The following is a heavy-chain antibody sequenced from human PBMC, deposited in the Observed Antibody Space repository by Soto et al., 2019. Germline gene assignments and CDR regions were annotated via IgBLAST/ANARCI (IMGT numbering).Heavy chain of an antibody. CDR3: AKPNEHFIVAVVAAVYFDY. CDR2: ISYDGSNK. Sequence: GGSLRLSCAASGVTFSSYGMHWVRQAPGKGLEWVAVISYDGSNKYYADSVKGRFTISRDNSKNTLYLQMNSLRAEDTAVYYCAKPNEHFIVAVVAAVYFDYWGQGTLVTVSS. CDR1: GVTFSSYG. D-gene: IGHD2-15*01. V-gene: IGHV3-30*18. J-gene: IGHJ4*02.